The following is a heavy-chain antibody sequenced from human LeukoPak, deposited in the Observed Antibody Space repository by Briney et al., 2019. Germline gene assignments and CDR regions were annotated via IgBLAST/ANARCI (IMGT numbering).Heavy chain of an antibody. CDR3: ARDLFGKRILTY. J-gene: IGHJ4*02. Sequence: RASETLSLTCTVSGGSISSGDYYWSWIRQPPGKGLEWIGYIYYSGSTHYNPSLKSRVTISIDTSKNQFSLKLSSVTAADTAVYSCARDLFGKRILTYWGRGPRVPVPS. CDR1: GGSISSGDYY. CDR2: IYYSGST. V-gene: IGHV4-30-4*01. D-gene: IGHD2-15*01.